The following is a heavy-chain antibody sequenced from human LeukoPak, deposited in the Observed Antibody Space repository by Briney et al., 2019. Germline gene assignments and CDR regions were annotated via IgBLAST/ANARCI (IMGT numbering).Heavy chain of an antibody. V-gene: IGHV4-30-4*01. Sequence: SETLSLTCTVSGGSISSGDYYWSWIRQPPGKGLEWIGYIYYSGSTYYNPSLKSRVTISVDTSKNQFSLKLSSVTAADTAVYYCASEGIAVADLFDYWGQGTLVTVSS. D-gene: IGHD6-19*01. CDR1: GGSISSGDYY. J-gene: IGHJ4*02. CDR2: IYYSGST. CDR3: ASEGIAVADLFDY.